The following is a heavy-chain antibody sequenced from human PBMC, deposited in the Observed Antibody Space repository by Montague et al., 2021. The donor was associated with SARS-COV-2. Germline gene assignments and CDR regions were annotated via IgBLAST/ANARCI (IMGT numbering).Heavy chain of an antibody. D-gene: IGHD1-14*01. CDR2: FYSVGST. V-gene: IGHV4-59*02. Sequence: SETLSLTCTVSGASVGSSDWGWSRQSPGKGLEWSSDFYSVGSTDNNPTLKSRATISRDTAKNQFSLKVRSVTAADAAVYYCARETMTADAFDIWGQGTMVTVSS. CDR1: GASVGSSD. J-gene: IGHJ3*02. CDR3: ARETMTADAFDI.